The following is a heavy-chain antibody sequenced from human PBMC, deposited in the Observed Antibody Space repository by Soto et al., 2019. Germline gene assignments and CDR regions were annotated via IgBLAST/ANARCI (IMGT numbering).Heavy chain of an antibody. CDR1: GGSVTTFNDY. CDR3: ARDWAGFDS. CDR2: IYNSGNT. Sequence: KTSETLSLTCAVSGGSVTTFNDYWIWIRQPPGKGLEWIGYIYNSGNTNYNPSLESRVTISVDTSRNQFSLRLSSVTAADTAVYYCARDWAGFDSWGRGTLVTVSS. J-gene: IGHJ4*02. V-gene: IGHV4-61*01. D-gene: IGHD6-19*01.